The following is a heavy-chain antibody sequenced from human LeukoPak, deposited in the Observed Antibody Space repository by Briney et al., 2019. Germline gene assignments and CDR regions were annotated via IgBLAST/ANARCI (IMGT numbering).Heavy chain of an antibody. CDR2: IYSGGST. Sequence: GGSLRLPCAASGFSFSTYSFSWVRQAPGKGLEWVSVIYSGGSTYYADSVKGRFTISRDNSKNTLYLQMNSLRAEDTAVYYCARDLSSGWYGVFDYWGQGTLVTVSS. CDR1: GFSFSTYS. J-gene: IGHJ4*02. D-gene: IGHD6-19*01. V-gene: IGHV3-53*01. CDR3: ARDLSSGWYGVFDY.